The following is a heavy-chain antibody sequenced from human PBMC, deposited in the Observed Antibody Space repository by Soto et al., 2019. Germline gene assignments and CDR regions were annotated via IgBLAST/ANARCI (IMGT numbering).Heavy chain of an antibody. D-gene: IGHD3-22*01. CDR3: AKGYYDSSGLARPKNYYYYYGMDV. V-gene: IGHV3-23*01. Sequence: GGSLRLSCAAPGFTFSSYAMSWVRQAPGKGLEWVSAISGSGGSTYYADSVKGRFTISRDNSKNTLYLQMNSLRAEDTAVYYCAKGYYDSSGLARPKNYYYYYGMDVWGQGTTVTVSS. CDR2: ISGSGGST. CDR1: GFTFSSYA. J-gene: IGHJ6*02.